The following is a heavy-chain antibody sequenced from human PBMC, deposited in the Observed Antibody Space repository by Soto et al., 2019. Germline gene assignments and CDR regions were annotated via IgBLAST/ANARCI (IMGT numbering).Heavy chain of an antibody. J-gene: IGHJ4*02. D-gene: IGHD2-21*02. Sequence: QVQLVESGGGVVQPGRSLRLSCAASGFTFSNYGMHWVRQAPGKGLEWVAVIWYDGSNKYYADSVKGRFTISRDNSKNTLYLQMNSLRAEDTAVYYCARAVNCGGDCGFDYWCQGTLVTVSS. V-gene: IGHV3-33*01. CDR2: IWYDGSNK. CDR3: ARAVNCGGDCGFDY. CDR1: GFTFSNYG.